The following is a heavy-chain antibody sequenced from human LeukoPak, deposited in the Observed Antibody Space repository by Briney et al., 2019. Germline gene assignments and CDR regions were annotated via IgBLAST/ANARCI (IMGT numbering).Heavy chain of an antibody. J-gene: IGHJ4*02. Sequence: ASVKVSCKASGYTFTGYYIHWAGQATGQGLEWNGWINPNSGGTNYAQKFQGRVTMTRNTSISTAYMELSRLRSDDTAVYYCARDPNGSGWFYYFDYWGQGTLVTVSS. D-gene: IGHD6-19*01. CDR2: INPNSGGT. CDR1: GYTFTGYY. V-gene: IGHV1-2*02. CDR3: ARDPNGSGWFYYFDY.